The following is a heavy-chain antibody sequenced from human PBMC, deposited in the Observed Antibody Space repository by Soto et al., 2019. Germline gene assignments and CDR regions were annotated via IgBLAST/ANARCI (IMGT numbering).Heavy chain of an antibody. D-gene: IGHD1-7*01. Sequence: QAQLVESGGGVVQPGTSLRLSCAASGFTISTHGMHWVRQAPGKGLEWVANIWYDGSTKFYAESVKGRFSISKDNSKNTLYLQMSSLRAEDTAVYYCAAATTWNFHFPYWGQGTQVTVSS. CDR2: IWYDGSTK. CDR3: AAATTWNFHFPY. V-gene: IGHV3-33*03. CDR1: GFTISTHG. J-gene: IGHJ4*02.